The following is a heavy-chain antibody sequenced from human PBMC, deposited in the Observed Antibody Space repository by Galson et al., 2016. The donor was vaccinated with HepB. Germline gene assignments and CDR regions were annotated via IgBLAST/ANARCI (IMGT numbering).Heavy chain of an antibody. J-gene: IGHJ3*01. CDR3: ARGEQWLSPGNGFDV. V-gene: IGHV1-2*02. D-gene: IGHD6-19*01. Sequence: SVKVSCKASGYTFTAYYTHWLRQAPGQGLEWMGWLNPNSVGTNSAQKFQGRVTMTRDTSITTAYMELSRLKSDDTAVYYCARGEQWLSPGNGFDVWGQGTTVIVSS. CDR2: LNPNSVGT. CDR1: GYTFTAYY.